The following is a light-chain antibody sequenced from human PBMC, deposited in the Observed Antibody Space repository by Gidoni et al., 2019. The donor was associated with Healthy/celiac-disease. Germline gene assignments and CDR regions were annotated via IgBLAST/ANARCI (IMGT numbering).Light chain of an antibody. J-gene: IGLJ2*01. CDR3: AAWDDSLNGVV. Sequence: QSVLTQPPSASGTPGPRVTISCSGSSSNLGSNTVHWYQQLPGTAPKLLIYRNNQRPSGVPDRFSGSKSGTSASLAISGLQSEDEADYYCAAWDDSLNGVVFGGGTKLTVL. CDR1: SSNLGSNT. V-gene: IGLV1-44*01. CDR2: RNN.